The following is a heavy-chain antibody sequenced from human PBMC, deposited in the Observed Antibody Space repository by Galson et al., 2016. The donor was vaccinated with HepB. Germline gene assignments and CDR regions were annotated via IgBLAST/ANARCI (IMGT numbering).Heavy chain of an antibody. CDR1: EFSFSTYW. CDR2: FGDGGDI. D-gene: IGHD2-2*01. J-gene: IGHJ4*02. V-gene: IGHV3-23*01. Sequence: SLRLSCAASEFSFSTYWMTWVRQAPGKGPEWVSTFGDGGDIYYADSVKGRFTISRDNSRNTLYLQMNSLRADDTAVYYCAGVPSGKRLDYWGQGTLVTVPS. CDR3: AGVPSGKRLDY.